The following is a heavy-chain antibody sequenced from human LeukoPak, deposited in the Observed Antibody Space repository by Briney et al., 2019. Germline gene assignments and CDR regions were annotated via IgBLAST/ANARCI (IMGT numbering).Heavy chain of an antibody. Sequence: SETLSLTCAVSGYSISSGYYWGWIRRPPGKGLEWIGSIYHSGSTYYNPSLKSRVTISVDTSKNQFSLKLSSVTAADTAVYCCARLTFEVVPAAIDRIWFDPWGQGTLVTVSS. CDR2: IYHSGST. J-gene: IGHJ5*02. CDR3: ARLTFEVVPAAIDRIWFDP. V-gene: IGHV4-38-2*01. CDR1: GYSISSGYY. D-gene: IGHD2-2*01.